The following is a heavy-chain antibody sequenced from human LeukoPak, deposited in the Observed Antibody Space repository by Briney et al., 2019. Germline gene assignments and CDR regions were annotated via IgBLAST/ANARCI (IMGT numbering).Heavy chain of an antibody. D-gene: IGHD5-18*01. CDR2: IYHSGST. CDR3: VGGYSYGWFDP. J-gene: IGHJ5*02. V-gene: IGHV4-30-2*01. Sequence: SETLSLTCTVSGGSISNYYWSWIRQPPGKGLEWIGYIYHSGSTYYNPSLKSRVTISVDRSKNQFSLKLSSVTAADTAVYYSVGGYSYGWFDPWGQGTLVTVSS. CDR1: GGSISNYY.